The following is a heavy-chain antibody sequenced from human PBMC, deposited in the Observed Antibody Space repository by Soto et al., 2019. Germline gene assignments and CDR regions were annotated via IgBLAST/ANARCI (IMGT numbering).Heavy chain of an antibody. D-gene: IGHD6-19*01. CDR2: ISAYNGNT. V-gene: IGHV1-18*01. CDR3: ARDGTSTEWLVLFAFDI. Sequence: ASVKVSCKASGYTFTSYGISWVRQAPGQGLEWMGWISAYNGNTNYAQKLQGRVTMTTDISTSTAYMELRSLRSDDTAVYYCARDGTSTEWLVLFAFDIWGQGTMVTVSS. CDR1: GYTFTSYG. J-gene: IGHJ3*02.